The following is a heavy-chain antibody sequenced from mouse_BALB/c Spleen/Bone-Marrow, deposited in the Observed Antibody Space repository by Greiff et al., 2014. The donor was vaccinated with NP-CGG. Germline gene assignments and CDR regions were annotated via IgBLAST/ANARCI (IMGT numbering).Heavy chain of an antibody. CDR2: ISSGGSYT. CDR1: GFTFSSYA. Sequence: EVQRVESGGGLVKPGGSLKLSCAASGFTFSSYAMSWVRQTPEKRLEWVATISSGGSYTYYADRVKGRFTISRDTANNTLYLQMSSLRSEDTAMYYCARQDYYGSSPHWYFDVWGAGTTVTVSS. J-gene: IGHJ1*01. D-gene: IGHD1-1*01. V-gene: IGHV5-9-3*01. CDR3: ARQDYYGSSPHWYFDV.